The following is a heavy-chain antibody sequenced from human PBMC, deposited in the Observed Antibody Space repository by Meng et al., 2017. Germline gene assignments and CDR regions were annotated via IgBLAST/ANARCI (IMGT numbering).Heavy chain of an antibody. CDR3: ARDCSGGSCYSIGV. Sequence: RELGPSPGAPPETSSLTCHVSGGSVSSGCYYWSWLRQPPGKGLEWIGYIYYSGSTNYNPSLKSRVTISVDTSKNQFSLKLSSVTAADTAVYYCARDCSGGSCYSIGVWGQGTLVTVSS. CDR2: IYYSGST. J-gene: IGHJ4*02. V-gene: IGHV4-61*01. CDR1: GGSVSSGCYY. D-gene: IGHD2-15*01.